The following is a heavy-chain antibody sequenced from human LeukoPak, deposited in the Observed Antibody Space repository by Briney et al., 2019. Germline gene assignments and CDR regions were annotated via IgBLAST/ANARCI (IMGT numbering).Heavy chain of an antibody. J-gene: IGHJ4*02. V-gene: IGHV4-61*01. Sequence: SETLSLTCAVSGDSVSSSNYYWSWIRQPPGRGLEWIGYIYYGGSTNYNPSLKSRVTISADTSKSQFSLELSSATAADTAVYYCARLTRRSGNYFDSWGQGTLVTVSS. D-gene: IGHD1-1*01. CDR1: GDSVSSSNYY. CDR3: ARLTRRSGNYFDS. CDR2: IYYGGST.